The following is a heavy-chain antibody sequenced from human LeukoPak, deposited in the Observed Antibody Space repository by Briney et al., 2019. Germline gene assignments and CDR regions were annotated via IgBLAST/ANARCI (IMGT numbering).Heavy chain of an antibody. D-gene: IGHD3-22*01. V-gene: IGHV1-69*05. CDR1: GGTFSSYA. Sequence: SVKVSCKASGGTFSSYAISWVRQAPGQGLEWMGGIIPIFGTANYAQKLQGRATMTTDTSTSTAYMELRSLRSDDTAVYYCARDYYDSSGYPDYWGQGTLVTVSS. CDR3: ARDYYDSSGYPDY. J-gene: IGHJ4*02. CDR2: IIPIFGTA.